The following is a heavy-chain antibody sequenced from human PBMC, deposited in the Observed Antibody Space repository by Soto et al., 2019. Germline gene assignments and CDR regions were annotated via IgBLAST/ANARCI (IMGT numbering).Heavy chain of an antibody. Sequence: GESLKISCKGSGYSFTSYWISWVRQMPGKGLDWMGSIDPSDSYTNYSPSFQGHVTISADKSISTAYLQWSSLKASDTAMYYFARHSYSSSWYPIGNWFDPWGQGTLVTVSS. CDR2: IDPSDSYT. J-gene: IGHJ5*02. CDR1: GYSFTSYW. CDR3: ARHSYSSSWYPIGNWFDP. V-gene: IGHV5-10-1*01. D-gene: IGHD6-13*01.